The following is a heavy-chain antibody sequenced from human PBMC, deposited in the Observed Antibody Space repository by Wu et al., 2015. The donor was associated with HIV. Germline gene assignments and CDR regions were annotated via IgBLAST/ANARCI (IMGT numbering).Heavy chain of an antibody. CDR1: GYTFISYG. Sequence: QVQLVQSGAEVKRPGASVKVSCKASGYTFISYGISWVRQAPGQGLEWMGWMNPNSGNTGYAQKFQGRVTITRNTSISTAYMELSSLRSEDTAVYYCARVGMDAFDIWGQGTMVTVSS. V-gene: IGHV1-8*03. D-gene: IGHD7-27*01. CDR3: ARVGMDAFDI. CDR2: MNPNSGNT. J-gene: IGHJ3*02.